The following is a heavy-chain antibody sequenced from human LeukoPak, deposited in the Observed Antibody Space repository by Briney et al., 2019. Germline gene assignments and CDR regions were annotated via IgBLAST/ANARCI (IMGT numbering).Heavy chain of an antibody. D-gene: IGHD3-22*01. J-gene: IGHJ3*02. Sequence: SVKVSCKASGGTFTSYAISWVRQAPGQGLEWMGGIIPIFHTADYAQKFQGRVTITADESTITVYMELSRLRSEHTAMYYCARTYYYDSSGYPVQVSDAFDIWGQGTMVTVSS. CDR3: ARTYYYDSSGYPVQVSDAFDI. V-gene: IGHV1-69*13. CDR1: GGTFTSYA. CDR2: IIPIFHTA.